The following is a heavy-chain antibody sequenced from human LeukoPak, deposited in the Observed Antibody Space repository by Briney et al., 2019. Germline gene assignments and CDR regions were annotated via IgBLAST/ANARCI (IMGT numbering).Heavy chain of an antibody. D-gene: IGHD1-26*01. Sequence: PGRSLRLSCAASGFTFSSYGMHWVRQAPGKGLEWVAVISYDGSNKYYADSVKGRFTISRDNSKNTLYLQMNSLRAEDTAVYYCAKRSKGATGYFDYWGQGTLVTVSS. J-gene: IGHJ4*02. V-gene: IGHV3-30*18. CDR2: ISYDGSNK. CDR1: GFTFSSYG. CDR3: AKRSKGATGYFDY.